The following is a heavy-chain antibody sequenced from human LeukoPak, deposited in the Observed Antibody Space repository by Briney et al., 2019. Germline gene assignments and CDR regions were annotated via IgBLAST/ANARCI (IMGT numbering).Heavy chain of an antibody. D-gene: IGHD3-3*01. CDR1: GGSISSGDYY. V-gene: IGHV4-30-4*01. Sequence: SETLSLTCTVSGGSISSGDYYWSWIRQPPGKGLEWSGYIYNSGSTYYNLSLKSRVIISGDTSKNQFSLKLSSVTAADTAVYYCARGSTYYDFWSGSQGMSHFAYWGQGTLVTVSS. CDR2: IYNSGST. CDR3: ARGSTYYDFWSGSQGMSHFAY. J-gene: IGHJ4*02.